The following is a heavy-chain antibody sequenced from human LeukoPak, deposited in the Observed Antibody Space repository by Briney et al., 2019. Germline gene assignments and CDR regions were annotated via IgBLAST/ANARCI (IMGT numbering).Heavy chain of an antibody. CDR2: ISSNGGST. Sequence: RGSLRLSCSASGFTFSSYAMHWVRQAPGKGLEYVSAISSNGGSTYYADSVKGRFTISRDNTKNTLYLQMSSLRGEDTAVYYCVKAYSSGWYSSGAFDIWGQGTMVTVSS. D-gene: IGHD6-19*01. CDR1: GFTFSSYA. CDR3: VKAYSSGWYSSGAFDI. J-gene: IGHJ3*02. V-gene: IGHV3-64D*06.